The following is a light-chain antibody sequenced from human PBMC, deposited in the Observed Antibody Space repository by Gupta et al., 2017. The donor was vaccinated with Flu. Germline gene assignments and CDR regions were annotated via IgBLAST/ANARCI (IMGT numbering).Light chain of an antibody. Sequence: ERATLSCRASQSVVNYLPCYQQRPGRALSLLINDASHRAAGVPARFSGSGSGTDFTLTISSLEPEDVTLYYCQQRSNRPKVTFGGGTKVEIK. CDR1: QSVVNY. J-gene: IGKJ4*01. V-gene: IGKV3-11*01. CDR2: DAS. CDR3: QQRSNRPKVT.